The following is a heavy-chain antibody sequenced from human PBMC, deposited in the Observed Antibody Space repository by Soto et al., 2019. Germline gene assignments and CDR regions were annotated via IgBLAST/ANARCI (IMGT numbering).Heavy chain of an antibody. CDR3: AKDLHYGDPYYYYGMDV. Sequence: GGSLRLSCAASGFTFSSYAMSWVRQAPGKGLEWVSAISGSGGSTYYADSVKGRFTISRDNYTNTLYLQMNSLRPEDTARDYGAKDLHYGDPYYYYGMDVWGQGTTVTVSS. CDR1: GFTFSSYA. V-gene: IGHV3-23*01. CDR2: ISGSGGST. D-gene: IGHD4-17*01. J-gene: IGHJ6*02.